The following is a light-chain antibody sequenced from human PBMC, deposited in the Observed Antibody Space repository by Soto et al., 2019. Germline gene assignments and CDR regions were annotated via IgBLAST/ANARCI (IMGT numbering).Light chain of an antibody. CDR1: PISSN. Sequence: EIVWTQSPASLSVSPGDRVTISCRAGPISSNLAWHQQRPGQAPRLLIYGTSNRATGIPARFSGSGSGTDFTLTISGLEPADLGVYYCQQRHNWPITFGQGTRLEI. V-gene: IGKV3-11*01. J-gene: IGKJ5*01. CDR3: QQRHNWPIT. CDR2: GTS.